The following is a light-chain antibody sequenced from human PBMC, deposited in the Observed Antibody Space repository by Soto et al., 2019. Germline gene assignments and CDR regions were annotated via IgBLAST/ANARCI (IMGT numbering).Light chain of an antibody. J-gene: IGLJ2*01. CDR1: SSNIGSNT. CDR2: SNN. V-gene: IGLV1-44*01. CDR3: AAWDDGLTGLV. Sequence: QSVLTQPPSASGTPGQRVTISCSGSSSNIGSNTVNWYQQLPGTAPKLLIYSNNRRPSGVPDRFSGSKSGTSASLAISGLQSEDEADYYCAAWDDGLTGLVFGGGTKVTVL.